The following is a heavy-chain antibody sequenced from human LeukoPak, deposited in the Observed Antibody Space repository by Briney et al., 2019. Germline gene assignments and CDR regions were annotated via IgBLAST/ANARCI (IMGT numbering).Heavy chain of an antibody. V-gene: IGHV1-69*13. CDR3: ASARYFDWSHYYYFDY. Sequence: SVKVSCKASGYTFTSYDISWVRQAPGQGLEWMGGIIPIFGTANYAQKFQGRVTITADESTSTAYMELSSLRSEDTAVYYCASARYFDWSHYYYFDYWGQGTLVTVSS. D-gene: IGHD3-9*01. J-gene: IGHJ4*02. CDR2: IIPIFGTA. CDR1: GYTFTSYD.